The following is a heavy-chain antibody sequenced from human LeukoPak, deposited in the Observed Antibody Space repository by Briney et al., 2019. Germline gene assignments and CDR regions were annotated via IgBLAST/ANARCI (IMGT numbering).Heavy chain of an antibody. CDR3: AKDPAYYYDSSGYGAFDP. CDR2: ISVYNGNT. D-gene: IGHD3-22*01. Sequence: ASVKVSCKASGYTFTSYAISWVRQAPGQGLEWMGWISVYNGNTNYAQKFKGRVTMTTDTSTSTAYMEVRSLRSDDTAVYYCAKDPAYYYDSSGYGAFDPWGQGTLVTVSS. CDR1: GYTFTSYA. V-gene: IGHV1-18*01. J-gene: IGHJ5*02.